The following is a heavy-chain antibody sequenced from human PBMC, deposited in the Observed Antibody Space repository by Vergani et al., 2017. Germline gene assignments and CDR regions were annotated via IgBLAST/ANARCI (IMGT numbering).Heavy chain of an antibody. D-gene: IGHD3-22*01. CDR2: MNPNSGNP. J-gene: IGHJ4*02. CDR1: GYTFTSYD. V-gene: IGHV1-8*01. Sequence: QVQLVQSGAEVKKPGASVKVSCKASGYTFTSYDIHWVRQATGQGLEWMGWMNPNSGNPGYAQKVQGRVTMTRNTSISTAYMELSSLRSEDTAVYYCARGGLYDSSGYYYSFDYWGQGTLVTVSS. CDR3: ARGGLYDSSGYYYSFDY.